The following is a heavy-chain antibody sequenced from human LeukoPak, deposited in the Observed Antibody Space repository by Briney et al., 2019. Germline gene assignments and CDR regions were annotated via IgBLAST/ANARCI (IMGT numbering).Heavy chain of an antibody. CDR2: INHSGTT. J-gene: IGHJ6*02. CDR3: ARADYGDYPVYYGMDV. Sequence: PSETLSLTCAVSGGSFSDYYWSWVRQPPGKGLEWIGEINHSGTTNYNPSLKSRVTISVDTSKNQFSLKLTSVTAADTAVYYCARADYGDYPVYYGMDVWGQGTTVTVSS. CDR1: GGSFSDYY. D-gene: IGHD4-17*01. V-gene: IGHV4-34*01.